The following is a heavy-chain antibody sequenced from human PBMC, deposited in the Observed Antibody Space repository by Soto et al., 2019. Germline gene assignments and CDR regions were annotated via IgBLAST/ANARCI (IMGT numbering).Heavy chain of an antibody. CDR1: GYTFTTYG. Sequence: QVQLVQSGAEVRKPGASVKVSCKASGYTFTTYGISWVRQAPGQGLEWMGWISGYNGHTKYAQKFQGRVTMTTDTPGSTVYTSLRSLRTDDTAVYYWGREGEVPYYYYGVDVWGQGTTVAVSS. CDR2: ISGYNGHT. D-gene: IGHD3-16*01. CDR3: GREGEVPYYYYGVDV. J-gene: IGHJ6*02. V-gene: IGHV1-18*01.